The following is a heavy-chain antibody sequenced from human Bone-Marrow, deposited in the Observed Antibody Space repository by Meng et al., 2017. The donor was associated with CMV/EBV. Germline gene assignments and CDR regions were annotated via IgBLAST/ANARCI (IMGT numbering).Heavy chain of an antibody. Sequence: WFSLSTSGVGVGWIRQPPGKALEWLALIYWNDAKYYNPSLSGRLTITKDTSKNQVVLTMTDMDPVDTATYCCAHRSRNSGFYDWLDPWGQGTLVTVSS. D-gene: IGHD6-25*01. V-gene: IGHV2-5*01. CDR2: IYWNDAK. J-gene: IGHJ5*02. CDR1: WFSLSTSGVG. CDR3: AHRSRNSGFYDWLDP.